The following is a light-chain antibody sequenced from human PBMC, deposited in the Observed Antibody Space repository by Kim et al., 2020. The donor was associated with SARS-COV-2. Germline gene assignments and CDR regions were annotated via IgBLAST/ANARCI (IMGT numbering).Light chain of an antibody. CDR2: DAS. CDR1: QSVSNN. J-gene: IGKJ1*01. Sequence: EIVMTQSPATLSVSPGERATLSCRASQSVSNNLAWYQQKPGQAPRLLIYDASTRATGIPARFSGSASGTEFTLTISSLQSEDFAVYYCQQYNNWPRTFGQGTKVDIK. CDR3: QQYNNWPRT. V-gene: IGKV3-15*01.